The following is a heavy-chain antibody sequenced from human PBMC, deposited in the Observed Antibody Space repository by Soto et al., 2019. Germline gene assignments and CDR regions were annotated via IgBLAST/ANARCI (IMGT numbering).Heavy chain of an antibody. V-gene: IGHV4-39*01. CDR3: ARPLSTTKFGYYYYYMVV. CDR2: IYYSGST. Sequence: SETLSLTCTVSGGSISSGGYYWSWIRQHPGKGLEWIGNIYYSGSTYYNPSLKSRVTISVDTSKNQFSLKLSSVTAADTAVYYCARPLSTTKFGYYYYYMVVWGKGTTVTVSS. D-gene: IGHD1-26*01. CDR1: GGSISSGGYY. J-gene: IGHJ6*03.